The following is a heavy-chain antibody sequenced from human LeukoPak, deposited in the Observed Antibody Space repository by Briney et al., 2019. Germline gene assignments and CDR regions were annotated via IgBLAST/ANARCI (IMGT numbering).Heavy chain of an antibody. J-gene: IGHJ5*02. Sequence: SETLSLTCTVSGDSISSSSYYWGWIRQPPGKGLEWTGNIYYTGSTYYNPSLKSRVTISVDTSKNQFSLKLSSVTAADTAVYYCASISGWYVNCFDPWGQGTLVTVSS. CDR3: ASISGWYVNCFDP. D-gene: IGHD6-19*01. V-gene: IGHV4-39*01. CDR1: GDSISSSSYY. CDR2: IYYTGST.